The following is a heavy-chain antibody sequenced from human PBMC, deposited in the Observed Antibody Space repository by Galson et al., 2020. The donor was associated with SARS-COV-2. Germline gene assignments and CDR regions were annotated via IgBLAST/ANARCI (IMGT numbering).Heavy chain of an antibody. J-gene: IGHJ4*02. D-gene: IGHD3-9*01. V-gene: IGHV3-30*04. CDR2: ISYDGSNK. CDR3: ARDPTDILTGYYTGTGSSFDY. CDR1: GFTFSSYA. Sequence: SCAASGFTFSSYAMHWVRQAPGKGLEWVAVISYDGSNKYYADSVKGRFTISRDNSKNTLYLQMNSLRAEDTAVYYCARDPTDILTGYYTGTGSSFDYWGQGTLVTVSS.